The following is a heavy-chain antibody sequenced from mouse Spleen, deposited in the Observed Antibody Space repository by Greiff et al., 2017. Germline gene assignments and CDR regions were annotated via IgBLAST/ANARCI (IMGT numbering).Heavy chain of an antibody. D-gene: IGHD1-1*01. CDR1: GFTFSSYG. J-gene: IGHJ1*01. V-gene: IGHV5-9-2*01. CDR2: ISGGGSYT. CDR3: ARHVADNYWYFDV. Sequence: EVKLVESGGGLVKPGGSLKLSCAASGFTFSSYGMSWVRQTPEKRLEWVATISGGGSYTYYPDSVKGRFTISRDNAKNNLYLQMSSLRSEDTALYYCARHVADNYWYFDVWGAGTTVTVSS.